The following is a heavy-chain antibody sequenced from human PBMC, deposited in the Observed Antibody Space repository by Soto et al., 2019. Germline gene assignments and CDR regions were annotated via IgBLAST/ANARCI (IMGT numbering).Heavy chain of an antibody. V-gene: IGHV1-69*02. CDR1: GGTFRSYT. D-gene: IGHD2-2*01. J-gene: IGHJ4*02. Sequence: ASVKVSCKASGGTFRSYTISWVRQAPGQGLEWMGRIIPILGIANYAQKFQGRVTITADKSTSTAYMELSSLRSEDTAVYYCARPARYCSSTSCYGYWGQGTLVTVSS. CDR2: IIPILGIA. CDR3: ARPARYCSSTSCYGY.